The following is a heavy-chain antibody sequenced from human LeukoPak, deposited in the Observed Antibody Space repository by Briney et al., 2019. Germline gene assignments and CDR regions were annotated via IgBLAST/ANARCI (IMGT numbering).Heavy chain of an antibody. CDR2: ISGSGGST. CDR3: AKAASYSSSWYEEADY. D-gene: IGHD6-13*01. CDR1: GFTFSSYA. V-gene: IGHV3-23*01. Sequence: GGSLRLSCAASGFTFSSYAMSWVRQAPGKGLEWVSAISGSGGSTYYADSVKGRFTISRDNSKNTLYLQMNSLRAEDMAVYYCAKAASYSSSWYEEADYWGQGTLVTVSS. J-gene: IGHJ4*02.